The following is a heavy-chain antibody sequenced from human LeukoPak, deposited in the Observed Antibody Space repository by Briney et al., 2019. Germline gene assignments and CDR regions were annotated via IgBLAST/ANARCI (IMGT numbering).Heavy chain of an antibody. CDR2: ICYDGSNK. CDR1: GFTFISYG. D-gene: IGHD6-13*01. J-gene: IGHJ5*02. CDR3: ARDRSIAAAGWFDR. V-gene: IGHV3-33*01. Sequence: GGALRHSCAASGFTFISYGMHWVRQARGKGLEWVALICYDGSNKYYADSVKGRFTISRDNSKNTLYLQMNSLRAEDTAVYYCARDRSIAAAGWFDRWGQGTLVTVSS.